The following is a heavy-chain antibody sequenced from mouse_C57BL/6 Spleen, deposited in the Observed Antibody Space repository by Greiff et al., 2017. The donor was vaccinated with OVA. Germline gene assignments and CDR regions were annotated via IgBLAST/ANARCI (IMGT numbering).Heavy chain of an antibody. Sequence: QVQLQQSDAELVKPGASVKISCKVSGYTFTDYSIHWMKQRPGQGLEWIGYIYPSVGSTKYNEKFKGKATLTADKSSSTAYMQLNSLTSEDAAVYFCTGSTADALDYWGQGTSVTVSS. CDR2: IYPSVGST. CDR1: GYTFTDYS. J-gene: IGHJ4*01. CDR3: TGSTADALDY. V-gene: IGHV1-78*01. D-gene: IGHD3-1*01.